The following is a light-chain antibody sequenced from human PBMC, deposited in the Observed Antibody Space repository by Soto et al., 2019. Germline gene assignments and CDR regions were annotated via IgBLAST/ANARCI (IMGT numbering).Light chain of an antibody. Sequence: EIVMTQSPATLSVSPGDRATLSCRASQSVSSNLAWYQQKPGQAPRLLIYGASTRATGIPARFRGSGSGTEFTLTISSLQSEDFAVYYCQQYNNWSPLTFGGGTKVEIK. CDR2: GAS. CDR3: QQYNNWSPLT. V-gene: IGKV3-15*01. J-gene: IGKJ4*01. CDR1: QSVSSN.